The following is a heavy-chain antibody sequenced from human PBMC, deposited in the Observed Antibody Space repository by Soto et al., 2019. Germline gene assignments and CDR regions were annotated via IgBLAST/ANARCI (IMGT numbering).Heavy chain of an antibody. Sequence: GGSLRLSCAASGFTFSSYGMHWVRQAPGKGLEWVAVIWYDGSNKYYADSVKGRFTISRDNSKNTLYLQMNSLRAEDTAVYYCARKKGSGWYYYYYGMDVWGQGTTVTVSS. V-gene: IGHV3-33*01. CDR1: GFTFSSYG. D-gene: IGHD6-19*01. CDR2: IWYDGSNK. CDR3: ARKKGSGWYYYYYGMDV. J-gene: IGHJ6*02.